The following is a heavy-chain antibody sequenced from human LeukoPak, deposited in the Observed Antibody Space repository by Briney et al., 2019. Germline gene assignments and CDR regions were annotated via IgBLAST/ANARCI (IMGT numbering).Heavy chain of an antibody. CDR3: ARDHIVVVTAIVDYFDY. V-gene: IGHV3-23*01. CDR2: ISGSGGST. CDR1: GFTFSSYA. D-gene: IGHD2-21*02. Sequence: PGGSLRLSCAASGFTFSSYAMSWVRQAPGKGLEWVSAISGSGGSTYYADSVKGRFTISRDNAKNSLYLQMNSLRAEDTAVYYCARDHIVVVTAIVDYFDYWGQGTLVTVSS. J-gene: IGHJ4*02.